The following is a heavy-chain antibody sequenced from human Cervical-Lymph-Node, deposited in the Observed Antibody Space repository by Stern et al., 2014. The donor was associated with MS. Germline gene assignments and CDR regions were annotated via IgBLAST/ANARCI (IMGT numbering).Heavy chain of an antibody. CDR2: INPNSGGT. CDR1: GYTFTDYY. V-gene: IGHV1-2*02. J-gene: IGHJ4*02. CDR3: ARGGRQELVTPLGY. Sequence: QVQLVQSGAEVKKTGASVKVSCKASGYTFTDYYIHWVRQAPGQGLEWMGWINPNSGGTKDAQKFRGRITMTRDSSISTAYMELSGLTSDDTAVYYCARGGRQELVTPLGYWGQGTLVTVSS. D-gene: IGHD6-13*01.